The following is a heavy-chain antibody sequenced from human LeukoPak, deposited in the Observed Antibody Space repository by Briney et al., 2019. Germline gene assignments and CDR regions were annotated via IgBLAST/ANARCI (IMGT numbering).Heavy chain of an antibody. CDR1: GGSITSENW. CDR3: ARGGGYYFDY. CDR2: IYHRGLT. J-gene: IGHJ4*02. V-gene: IGHV4-4*02. D-gene: IGHD2-15*01. Sequence: SGTLSLTCGVSGGSITSENWWNWVRQPPGKGAEWIAEIYHRGLTNYSPSLKSRVIISMDKSRNQFSLHLTSVTAADTAVYFCARGGGYYFDYWGQGVLVTVSS.